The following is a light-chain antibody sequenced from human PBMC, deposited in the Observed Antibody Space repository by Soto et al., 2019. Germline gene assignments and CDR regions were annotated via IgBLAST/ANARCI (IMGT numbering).Light chain of an antibody. CDR2: EVN. V-gene: IGLV2-8*01. J-gene: IGLJ1*01. CDR1: SSDVGGYNY. Sequence: QSALTQPPSASGSPGQSVTISCTGTSSDVGGYNYVSWYQQHPGKVHKLMVYEVNKRPSGVPDRFSGSKSGNTASLTVAGLQAEDAADYYCTSYAGGNNVFGTGTKLTVL. CDR3: TSYAGGNNV.